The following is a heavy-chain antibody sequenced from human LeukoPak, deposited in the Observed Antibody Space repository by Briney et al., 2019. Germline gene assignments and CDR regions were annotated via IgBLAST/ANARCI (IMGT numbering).Heavy chain of an antibody. V-gene: IGHV4-39*07. Sequence: SETLSLTCTVSGGSISSSSYYWGWIRQPPGKGLEWIGSIYYSGSTYYNPSLKSRVTISVDTSKNQFSLKLSSVTAADTAVYYCARSVKEYSSSSVLRRFDPWGQGTLVTVSS. CDR1: GGSISSSSYY. D-gene: IGHD6-13*01. CDR2: IYYSGST. J-gene: IGHJ5*02. CDR3: ARSVKEYSSSSVLRRFDP.